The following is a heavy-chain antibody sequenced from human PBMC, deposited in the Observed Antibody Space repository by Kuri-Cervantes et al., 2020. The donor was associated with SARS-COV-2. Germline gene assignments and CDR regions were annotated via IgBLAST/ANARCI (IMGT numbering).Heavy chain of an antibody. CDR1: EGTFSSYA. CDR3: ARVPVGGYLKSYFDY. V-gene: IGHV1-69*05. Sequence: GGSLRLSCKASEGTFSSYAISWVRQAPGQGLEWMGGIIPIFGTANYAQKFQGRVTITTDESTSTAYMELSSLRSEDTAVYYCARVPVGGYLKSYFDYWGQGTLVTVSS. J-gene: IGHJ4*02. CDR2: IIPIFGTA. D-gene: IGHD6-19*01.